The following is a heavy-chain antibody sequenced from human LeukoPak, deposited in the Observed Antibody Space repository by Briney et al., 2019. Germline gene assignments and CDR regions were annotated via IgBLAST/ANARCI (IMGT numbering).Heavy chain of an antibody. CDR3: ARGGGLDV. CDR2: ISSSSNSI. J-gene: IGHJ6*02. CDR1: GFTFSRYS. Sequence: GGSLRLSCAASGFTFSRYSMNWVRQAPGKGLDWVSYISSSSNSIYYADSVKGRFTISRDNAKNSLYLQMSNLRAEDTAVYFCARGGGLDVWGQGATVTVSS. D-gene: IGHD3-16*01. V-gene: IGHV3-48*01.